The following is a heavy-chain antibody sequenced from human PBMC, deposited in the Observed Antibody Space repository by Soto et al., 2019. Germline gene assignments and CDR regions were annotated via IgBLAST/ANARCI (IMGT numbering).Heavy chain of an antibody. CDR2: IIPIFGTA. J-gene: IGHJ6*02. CDR1: GGTFSSYA. Sequence: GASVKVSCKASGGTFSSYAISWVRQAPGQGLEWMGGIIPIFGTANYAQKFQGRVTITADESTSTAYMELSSLRSEDTAVYYCARVGCGGDCYTYYYGMEVWGQGTTVTVSS. CDR3: ARVGCGGDCYTYYYGMEV. D-gene: IGHD2-21*02. V-gene: IGHV1-69*13.